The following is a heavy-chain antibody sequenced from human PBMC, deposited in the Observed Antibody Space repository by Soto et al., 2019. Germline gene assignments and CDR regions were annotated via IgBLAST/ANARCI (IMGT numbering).Heavy chain of an antibody. CDR3: ARDPSLVAATDYYYYYGMDV. J-gene: IGHJ6*02. CDR1: GGTFSSYA. CDR2: IIPIFGTA. D-gene: IGHD2-15*01. V-gene: IGHV1-69*06. Sequence: SVKVSCKASGGTFSSYAISWVRPAPGQGLEWMGGIIPIFGTANYAQKFQGRVTITADKSTSTAYMELSSLRSEDTAVYYCARDPSLVAATDYYYYYGMDVWGQGTTVTVSS.